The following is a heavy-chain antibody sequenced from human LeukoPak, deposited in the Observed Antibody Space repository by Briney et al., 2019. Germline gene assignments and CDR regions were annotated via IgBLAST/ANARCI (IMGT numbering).Heavy chain of an antibody. V-gene: IGHV3-23*01. J-gene: IGHJ4*02. D-gene: IGHD3-3*01. CDR1: GFTFSSYA. CDR2: ISGSGGST. CDR3: AKQTPRLRFLEWLPSFDY. Sequence: GGSLRLSCAASGFTFSSYAMSWVRQAPGKGLEWVSAISGSGGSTYYADSVKGRFTISRDNSKNTLYLQMNSLRAEDTAVYYCAKQTPRLRFLEWLPSFDYWGQGTLVTVSS.